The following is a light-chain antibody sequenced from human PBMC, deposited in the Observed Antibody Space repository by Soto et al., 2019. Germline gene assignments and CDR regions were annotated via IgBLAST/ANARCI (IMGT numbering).Light chain of an antibody. CDR1: QDINTF. J-gene: IGKJ1*01. V-gene: IGKV1-5*01. Sequence: DVQMTQYPPSLAAAVGAVFGGTCRASQDINTFLSWYQQKPGKSPKLLIYDASGLESGVPSRLRGRRSGTELPLTTSTLQPHDLATYYCPTYTSYWMVGLGTQLDIK. CDR3: PTYTSYWM. CDR2: DAS.